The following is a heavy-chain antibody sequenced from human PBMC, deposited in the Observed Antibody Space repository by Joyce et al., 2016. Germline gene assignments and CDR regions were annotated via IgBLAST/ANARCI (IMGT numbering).Heavy chain of an antibody. CDR1: GFTFTGYN. CDR2: IKIENGDT. V-gene: IGHV1-2*02. Sequence: QVQLVQSGTEVKKPGASVTVSCKASGFTFTGYNMHWVRQAPGKGLEMMSWIKIENGDTNYTQKFHGPVTMTRDTSINTAYMEVTRLRSDYTAFYYCAREGLPHGGFDYWGLGTLVTVSS. CDR3: AREGLPHGGFDY. J-gene: IGHJ4*02.